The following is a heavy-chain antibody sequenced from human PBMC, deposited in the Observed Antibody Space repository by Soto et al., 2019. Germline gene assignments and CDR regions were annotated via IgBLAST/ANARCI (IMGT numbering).Heavy chain of an antibody. CDR3: ASLDCSGGSGYHDY. J-gene: IGHJ4*02. Sequence: ALAKVSCKASGYTFTSYALHWVRQAPGQRLEWMGWINPGNGNTKYSQKFQGRVTITRDTSASTAYMELSSLRSEDTAVYYCASLDCSGGSGYHDYWGQGTLVTVSS. CDR2: INPGNGNT. V-gene: IGHV1-3*01. CDR1: GYTFTSYA. D-gene: IGHD2-15*01.